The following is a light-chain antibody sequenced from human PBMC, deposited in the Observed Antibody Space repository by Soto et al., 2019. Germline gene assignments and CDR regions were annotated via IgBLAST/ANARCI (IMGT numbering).Light chain of an antibody. Sequence: QSALTQPASVSGSPGQSITISCTGTSSDVGGYNYVSWYQQHPGKAPKLMIYDVSNRPSGVSNRFSGSKSGNTASLTISGLQADDEGDYYCSSYTSSSTLLYVFGTGTKLTVL. CDR1: SSDVGGYNY. CDR3: SSYTSSSTLLYV. J-gene: IGLJ1*01. V-gene: IGLV2-14*01. CDR2: DVS.